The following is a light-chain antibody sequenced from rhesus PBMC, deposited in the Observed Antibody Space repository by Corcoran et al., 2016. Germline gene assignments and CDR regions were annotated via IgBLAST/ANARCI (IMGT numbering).Light chain of an antibody. CDR1: QGISSY. CDR2: DVK. Sequence: DIQMSQYQSSLSASVGDRVTITCRASQGISSYLNWYQQKPGKAPKLLIYDVKSLASGVPSRFSGSGAGTEFTLTISSLQPEDFATYYCQQGNSNPYSFGHGTKVEIK. CDR3: QQGNSNPYS. V-gene: IGKV1-32*02. J-gene: IGKJ2*01.